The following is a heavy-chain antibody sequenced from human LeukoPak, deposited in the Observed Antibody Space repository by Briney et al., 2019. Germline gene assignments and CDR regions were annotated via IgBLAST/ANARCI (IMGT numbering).Heavy chain of an antibody. J-gene: IGHJ4*02. CDR1: GGSFSGYY. CDR2: INHSGST. Sequence: SETLSLTCAVYGGSFSGYYWSWIRQPPGKGLEWIGEINHSGSTNYNPSLKSRVTISVDTSKNQFSLKLSSVTAADTAVYYCARVSGYYTGGDFDYWGQGTLVTVSS. D-gene: IGHD3/OR15-3a*01. V-gene: IGHV4-34*01. CDR3: ARVSGYYTGGDFDY.